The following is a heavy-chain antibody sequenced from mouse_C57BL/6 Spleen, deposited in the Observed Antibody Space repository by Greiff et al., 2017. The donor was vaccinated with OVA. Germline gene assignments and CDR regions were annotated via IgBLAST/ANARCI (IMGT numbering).Heavy chain of an antibody. Sequence: EVKLMESGGGLVKPGGSLKLSCAASGFTFSSYAMSWVRQTPEKRLEWVATISDGGSYTYYPDNVQGRFTISRDNAKNNLYLQMSHLKSEDTAMYYCAREQGDVRNCDYWGQGTTRTVSS. V-gene: IGHV5-4*01. CDR1: GFTFSSYA. CDR3: AREQGDVRNCDY. J-gene: IGHJ2*01. D-gene: IGHD3-3*01. CDR2: ISDGGSYT.